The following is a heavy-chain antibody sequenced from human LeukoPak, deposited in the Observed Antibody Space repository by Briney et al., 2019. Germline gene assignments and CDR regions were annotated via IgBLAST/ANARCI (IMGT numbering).Heavy chain of an antibody. CDR3: ATPPSSGSYFYYMDV. D-gene: IGHD1-26*01. Sequence: GATVKISCKASGYTFTDYYMHWVQQAPGKGLEWMGRVDPEDGETIYAEKFQGRVTITADTSTDTAYMELSSLRSEDTAVYYCATPPSSGSYFYYMDVWGKGTTVTVSS. V-gene: IGHV1-69-2*01. CDR2: VDPEDGET. CDR1: GYTFTDYY. J-gene: IGHJ6*03.